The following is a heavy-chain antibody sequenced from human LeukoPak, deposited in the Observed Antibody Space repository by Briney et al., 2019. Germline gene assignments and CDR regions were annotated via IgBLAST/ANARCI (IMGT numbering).Heavy chain of an antibody. Sequence: SETLSLTCAVDGRSLSGYYWSLLRQPPGKGLEGIGEINQSGSTNYNPSLKCRVTISVDTSKNQFSLKLSSVTAADTAVYYCARGRRLSMVGATYYFDYWGQGTLVTVSS. CDR3: ARGRRLSMVGATYYFDY. V-gene: IGHV4-34*01. J-gene: IGHJ4*02. CDR2: INQSGST. D-gene: IGHD1-26*01. CDR1: GRSLSGYY.